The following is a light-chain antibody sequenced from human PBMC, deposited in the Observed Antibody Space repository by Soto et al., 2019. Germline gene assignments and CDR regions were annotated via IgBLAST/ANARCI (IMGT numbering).Light chain of an antibody. V-gene: IGLV7-46*01. CDR3: LFICTVVGEV. Sequence: QAVVTQEPSLTVSPGGTVTITCGASTGAVTSGHCPHWFQQKPGQAPRTLIYDTSNKHSWTPARFSGSLLGGKAALTLSGAQAEDEADYYRLFICTVVGEVFGTGTKVTVL. J-gene: IGLJ1*01. CDR1: TGAVTSGHC. CDR2: DTS.